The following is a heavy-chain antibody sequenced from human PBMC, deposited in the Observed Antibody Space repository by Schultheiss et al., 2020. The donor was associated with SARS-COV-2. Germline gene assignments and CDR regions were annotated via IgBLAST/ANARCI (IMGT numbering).Heavy chain of an antibody. V-gene: IGHV1-3*01. Sequence: ASVKVSCKASGYAFTSQAMHWVRQAPGQRLEWMGWINAGNGNTEYSQKFQHRVTITRDTSANTAYMELSSLRSEDTAVYYCAREGDGLITQPYFDYWGQGTLVTVSS. D-gene: IGHD3-22*01. J-gene: IGHJ4*02. CDR2: INAGNGNT. CDR3: AREGDGLITQPYFDY. CDR1: GYAFTSQA.